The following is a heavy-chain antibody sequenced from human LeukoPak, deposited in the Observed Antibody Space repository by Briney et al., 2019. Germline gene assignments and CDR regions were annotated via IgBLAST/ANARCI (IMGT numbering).Heavy chain of an antibody. CDR3: ARDQEEQQLGIYYYYYYGMDV. CDR2: ISGSGGST. Sequence: GGSLRLSCAASGFTFSSYAMSWVRQAPGKGLEWVSAISGSGGSTYYADSVKGRFTISRDNSKNTLYLQMNSLRAEDTAVYYCARDQEEQQLGIYYYYYYGMDVWGQGTTVTVSS. V-gene: IGHV3-23*01. J-gene: IGHJ6*02. CDR1: GFTFSSYA. D-gene: IGHD6-13*01.